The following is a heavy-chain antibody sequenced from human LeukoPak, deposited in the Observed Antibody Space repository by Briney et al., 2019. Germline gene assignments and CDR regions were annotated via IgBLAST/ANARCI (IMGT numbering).Heavy chain of an antibody. CDR1: GFTFSNAW. D-gene: IGHD6-19*01. CDR3: ARVEEYSSGLNIDY. Sequence: GGSLRLSCAASGFTFSNAWMSWVRQAPGKGLEWVGRIKSKTDGGTTDYAAPVKGRFTISRDDSKNTLYLQMNSLKTEDTAVYYCARVEEYSSGLNIDYWGQGTLVTVSS. J-gene: IGHJ4*02. V-gene: IGHV3-15*01. CDR2: IKSKTDGGTT.